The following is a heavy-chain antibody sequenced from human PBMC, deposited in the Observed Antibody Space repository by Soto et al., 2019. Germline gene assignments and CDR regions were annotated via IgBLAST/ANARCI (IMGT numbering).Heavy chain of an antibody. CDR2: INGGNGKT. Sequence: QGQLVQSGAEVKKPGASVKVSCKATGYTFTNYAMHWVRQAPGQRLEWMGWINGGNGKTKYSQQFRGRVTITRDTSASTAYLELSSLISEDTAVYFCARDDWNDVSINFDYWGQGTLVTVSS. J-gene: IGHJ4*02. V-gene: IGHV1-3*01. CDR1: GYTFTNYA. CDR3: ARDDWNDVSINFDY. D-gene: IGHD1-1*01.